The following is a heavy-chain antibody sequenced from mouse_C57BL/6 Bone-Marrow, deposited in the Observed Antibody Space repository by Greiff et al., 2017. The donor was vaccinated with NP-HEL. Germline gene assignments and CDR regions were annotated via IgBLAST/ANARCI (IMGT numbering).Heavy chain of an antibody. CDR2: ISDGGSYT. V-gene: IGHV5-4*03. J-gene: IGHJ4*01. CDR1: GFTFSSYA. Sequence: EVNLVESGGGLVKPGGSLKLSCAASGFTFSSYAMSWVRQTPEKRLEWVATISDGGSYTYYPDNVKGRFTISRDNAKNNLYLQMSHLKSEDTAMYYCARVVYYDAMDYWGQGTSVTVSS. D-gene: IGHD2-1*01. CDR3: ARVVYYDAMDY.